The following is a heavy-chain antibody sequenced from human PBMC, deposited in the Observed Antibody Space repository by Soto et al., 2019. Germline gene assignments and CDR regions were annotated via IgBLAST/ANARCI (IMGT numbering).Heavy chain of an antibody. CDR3: ARDSPGRYCSSTSCPRMDV. Sequence: EVQLVESGGGLVQPGGSLRLSCAAPGFTFSSYSMNWVRQAPGKGLEWVSYISNSSSTIYYADSVKGRFTIARDNAKNSLYLKMNSLRDEDTAVYYCARDSPGRYCSSTSCPRMDVWGQGTTVTVSS. V-gene: IGHV3-48*02. J-gene: IGHJ6*02. CDR2: ISNSSSTI. D-gene: IGHD2-2*01. CDR1: GFTFSSYS.